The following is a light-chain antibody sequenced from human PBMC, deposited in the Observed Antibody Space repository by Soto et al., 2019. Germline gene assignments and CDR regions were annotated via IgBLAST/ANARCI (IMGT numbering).Light chain of an antibody. J-gene: IGLJ3*02. CDR2: DV. CDR3: NSYTSSGPVV. V-gene: IGLV2-14*01. CDR1: SSDVGGSIY. Sequence: QSALTQPASVSGWPGQSITIYCTGTSSDVGGSIYVSWYQLSPGKAPKLLIYDVDRPSGVSNRFSGSKSGNTASLTISGLQAEDEADHSCNSYTSSGPVVFGGGTKLTVL.